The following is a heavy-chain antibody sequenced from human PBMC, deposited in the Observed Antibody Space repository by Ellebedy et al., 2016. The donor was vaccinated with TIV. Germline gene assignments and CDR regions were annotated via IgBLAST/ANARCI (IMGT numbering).Heavy chain of an antibody. J-gene: IGHJ5*02. V-gene: IGHV4-59*11. Sequence: MPSETLSLTCTVSGGSLSSHFWSWIRQPPRKGLEWIGRIYDTGVTNYSPSLKSRVTMSIDTSKNQFSLPLSSVTAADTAVYYCVRGTGDNMIGLKGWFDPWGQGTLVTVSS. CDR2: IYDTGVT. CDR1: GGSLSSHF. CDR3: VRGTGDNMIGLKGWFDP. D-gene: IGHD3-16*01.